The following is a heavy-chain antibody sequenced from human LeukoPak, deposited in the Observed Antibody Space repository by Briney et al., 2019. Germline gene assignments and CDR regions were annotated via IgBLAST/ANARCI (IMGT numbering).Heavy chain of an antibody. CDR2: IIPIFGTA. J-gene: IGHJ4*02. Sequence: SVKVSCKASGGTFSSYAISWVRQAPGQGLEWMGGIIPIFGTANYAQKFQGRVTIATDESTSTAYMELSSLRSEDTAVYYCAIGSSSSWYTTDYWGQGTLVTVSP. D-gene: IGHD6-13*01. CDR1: GGTFSSYA. V-gene: IGHV1-69*05. CDR3: AIGSSSSWYTTDY.